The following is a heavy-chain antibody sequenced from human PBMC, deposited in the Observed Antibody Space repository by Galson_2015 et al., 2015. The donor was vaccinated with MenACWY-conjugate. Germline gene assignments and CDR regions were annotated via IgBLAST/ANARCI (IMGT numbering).Heavy chain of an antibody. Sequence: EPLSLPCPVSGASMRSNYWSWIRQPPGKGPECIGYIYYSRKTNQNPSLRSRVTISIDTSKNQFSLKLNSVTAADTAVYYCARGGEKGSFDAWGQGTLVTVSS. CDR1: GASMRSNY. CDR2: IYYSRKT. V-gene: IGHV4-59*01. J-gene: IGHJ4*02. CDR3: ARGGEKGSFDA.